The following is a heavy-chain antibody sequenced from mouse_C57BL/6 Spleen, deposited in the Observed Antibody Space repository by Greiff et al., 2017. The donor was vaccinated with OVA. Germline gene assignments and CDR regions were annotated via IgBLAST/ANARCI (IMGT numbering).Heavy chain of an antibody. CDR3: ASSDLHAMDY. CDR1: GYTFTSYW. CDR2: INPGNGGT. J-gene: IGHJ4*01. Sequence: QVQLQQPGTELVKPGASVKLSCKASGYTFTSYWMPWVKQRPGQGLEWIGNINPGNGGTNYNEKFKSKATLTVDKSSSTAYMQLSSLTSEDSAVDYYASSDLHAMDYWGQGTSVTVSS. V-gene: IGHV1-53*01.